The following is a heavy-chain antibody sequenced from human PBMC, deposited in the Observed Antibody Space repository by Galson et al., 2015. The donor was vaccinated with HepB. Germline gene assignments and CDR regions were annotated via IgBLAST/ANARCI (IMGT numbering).Heavy chain of an antibody. D-gene: IGHD6-19*01. J-gene: IGHJ1*01. V-gene: IGHV4-34*01. CDR1: GGSFSGYY. CDR3: ARDGYSSGWRRTGYFQH. CDR2: INHSGST. Sequence: TLSLTCAVYGGSFSGYYWSWIRQPPGKGLEWIGEINHSGSTNYNPSLKSRVTISVDTSKNQFSLKLSSVTTADTAVYYCARDGYSSGWRRTGYFQHWGQGTLVTVSS.